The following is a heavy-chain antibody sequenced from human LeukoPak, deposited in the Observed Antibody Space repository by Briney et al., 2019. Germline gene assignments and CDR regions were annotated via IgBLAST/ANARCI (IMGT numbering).Heavy chain of an antibody. CDR2: IIPIFGTA. J-gene: IGHJ4*02. CDR3: AGKYDYDSSGYFYIDY. CDR1: GGTFSSYA. D-gene: IGHD3-22*01. V-gene: IGHV1-69*13. Sequence: SVKVPCKASGGTFSSYAISWVRQAPGQGLEWMGGIIPIFGTANYAQKFQGRVTITADESTSTAYMELSSLRSEDTAVYYCAGKYDYDSSGYFYIDYWGQGTLVTVSS.